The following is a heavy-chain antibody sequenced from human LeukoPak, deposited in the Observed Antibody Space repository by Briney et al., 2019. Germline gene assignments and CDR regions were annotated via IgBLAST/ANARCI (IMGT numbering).Heavy chain of an antibody. D-gene: IGHD3-22*01. V-gene: IGHV3-48*03. J-gene: IGHJ6*02. CDR2: ISSSGSTI. CDR1: GFTFSSYE. CDR3: ARDQTLYYDSSGYYYRYYGMDV. Sequence: PGGPLRLSCAASGFTFSSYEMNWVRQAPGKGLEWVSYISSSGSTIYYADSVKGRFTISRDNAKNSLYLQMNSLRAEDTAVYYCARDQTLYYDSSGYYYRYYGMDVWGQGTTVTVSS.